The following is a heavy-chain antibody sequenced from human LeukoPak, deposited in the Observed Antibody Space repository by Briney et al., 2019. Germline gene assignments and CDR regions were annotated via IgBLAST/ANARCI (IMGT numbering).Heavy chain of an antibody. CDR3: ASLGYSKGYYHGMDV. CDR1: GFTFSSYW. CDR2: INSDGSST. D-gene: IGHD4-11*01. Sequence: GGSLRLSCAASGFTFSSYWMHWVRQAPGKGLVWVSRINSDGSSTSYADSVKGRFTISRDNAKNTLYLQMNSLRAEDTALYYCASLGYSKGYYHGMDVWGQGTTVTVSS. J-gene: IGHJ6*02. V-gene: IGHV3-74*01.